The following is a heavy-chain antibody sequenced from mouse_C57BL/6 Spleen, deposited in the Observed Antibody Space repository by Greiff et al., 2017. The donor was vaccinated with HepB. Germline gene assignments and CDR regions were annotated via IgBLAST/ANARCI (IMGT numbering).Heavy chain of an antibody. V-gene: IGHV1-5*01. CDR2: IYPGNSDT. CDR3: TRGDYDEGDYFDY. D-gene: IGHD2-4*01. Sequence: VQLQQSGTVLARPGASVKMSCKTSGYTFTSYWMHWVKQRPGQGLEWIGAIYPGNSDTSYNQKFKGKAKLTAVTSASTAYMELSSLTNEDSAVYYCTRGDYDEGDYFDYWGQGTTLTVSS. CDR1: GYTFTSYW. J-gene: IGHJ2*01.